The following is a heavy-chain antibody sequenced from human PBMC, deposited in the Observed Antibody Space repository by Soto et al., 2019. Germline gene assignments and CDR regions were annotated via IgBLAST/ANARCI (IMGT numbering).Heavy chain of an antibody. CDR3: ARDERIAAAGDIGWFDP. J-gene: IGHJ5*02. V-gene: IGHV4-31*03. CDR1: GGSISSGGYY. D-gene: IGHD6-13*01. CDR2: IYYSGST. Sequence: PSETLSLTCTVSGGSISSGGYYWSWIRQHPGKGLEWIGYIYYSGSTYYNPSLKSRVTISVDTSKNQFSLKLSSVTAADTAVYYCARDERIAAAGDIGWFDPWGQGTLVTVPQ.